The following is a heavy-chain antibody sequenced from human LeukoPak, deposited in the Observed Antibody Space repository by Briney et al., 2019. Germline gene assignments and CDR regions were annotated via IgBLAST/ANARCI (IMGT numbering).Heavy chain of an antibody. D-gene: IGHD2-2*01. V-gene: IGHV1-69*01. CDR3: ARGQTAKGYQLQP. Sequence: GSSVKVSCTASGGTFSSCAISWVRQAPGQGLEWMGGIIPIFGTANYAQKFQGRVTITADESTSTAYMELSSLRSEDTAVYYCARGQTAKGYQLQPWGQGTLVTVSS. J-gene: IGHJ5*02. CDR1: GGTFSSCA. CDR2: IIPIFGTA.